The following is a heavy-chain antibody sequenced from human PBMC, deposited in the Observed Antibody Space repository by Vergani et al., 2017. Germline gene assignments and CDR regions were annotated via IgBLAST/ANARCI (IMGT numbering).Heavy chain of an antibody. V-gene: IGHV3-21*01. CDR2: ISSSSGYI. D-gene: IGHD2-2*01. Sequence: EVQLVESGGGLVKPGGSLRLSCAASGFTFSSYSMNWVRQAPGKGLEWVSSISSSSGYIYYTDSVKGRFTISRDNAKNSLYLQMNSLRAEDTAVYYCARGGELRRPAAMMLHDYWGQGTLVTVSS. CDR3: ARGGELRRPAAMMLHDY. CDR1: GFTFSSYS. J-gene: IGHJ4*02.